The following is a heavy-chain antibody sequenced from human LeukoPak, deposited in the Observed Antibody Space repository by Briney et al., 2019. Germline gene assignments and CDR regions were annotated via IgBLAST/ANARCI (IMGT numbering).Heavy chain of an antibody. J-gene: IGHJ4*02. D-gene: IGHD4-17*01. Sequence: PGRSLRLSCAASGFTFSGYGMHWVRQAPGKGLEWVAVIWYDGSNKYYADSVKGRFTISRDNSKNTLYLQMNSLRAEDTAVYYCAKDIRELTVATSGGVDYWGQGTLATVSS. CDR1: GFTFSGYG. CDR3: AKDIRELTVATSGGVDY. CDR2: IWYDGSNK. V-gene: IGHV3-33*06.